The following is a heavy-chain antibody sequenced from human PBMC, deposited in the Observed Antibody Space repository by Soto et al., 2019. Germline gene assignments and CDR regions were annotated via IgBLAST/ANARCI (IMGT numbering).Heavy chain of an antibody. CDR1: GFTVSRNC. CDR3: ARDQFYGSASSNNRYSYYYGMDV. D-gene: IGHD3-10*01. V-gene: IGHV3-53*01. Sequence: LRLSCAASGFTVSRNCMTWVRQAPGKGLEWVSYIYSDGTTYYADSVKGRFTISRGNSKNTLYLHMNSLRVEDTAIYYCARDQFYGSASSNNRYSYYYGMDVWGQGTTVTVSS. CDR2: IYSDGTT. J-gene: IGHJ6*02.